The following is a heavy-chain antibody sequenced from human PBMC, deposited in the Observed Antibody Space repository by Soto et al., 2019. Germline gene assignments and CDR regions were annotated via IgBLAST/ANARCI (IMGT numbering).Heavy chain of an antibody. V-gene: IGHV3-9*01. CDR1: GFTFDDYA. CDR3: AKGGMDV. CDR2: ITWNSGSI. Sequence: PGGSLRLSCAASGFTFDDYAMHWVRQVPGKGLEWVSGITWNSGSIGYADSVKGRFTISRDNAKNSLYLQMNSLRHEDTALYYCAKGGMDVWGQGTTVTVSS. J-gene: IGHJ6*02.